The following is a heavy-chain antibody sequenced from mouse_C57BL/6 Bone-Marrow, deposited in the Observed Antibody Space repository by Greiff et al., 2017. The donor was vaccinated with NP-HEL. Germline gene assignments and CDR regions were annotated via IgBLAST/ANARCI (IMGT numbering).Heavy chain of an antibody. CDR3: AREGTTVVARYAMDY. D-gene: IGHD1-1*01. CDR2: IYPGSGST. CDR1: GYTFTSYW. Sequence: VQLQQPGAELVKPGASVKMSCKASGYTFTSYWITWVKQRPGQGLEWIRDIYPGSGSTNYNEKFKSKATLTVDTSSSTAYMQLSSLTSEDSAVYYCAREGTTVVARYAMDYWGQGTSVTVSS. J-gene: IGHJ4*01. V-gene: IGHV1-55*01.